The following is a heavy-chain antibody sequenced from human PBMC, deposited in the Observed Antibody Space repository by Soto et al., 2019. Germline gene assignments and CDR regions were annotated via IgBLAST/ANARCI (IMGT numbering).Heavy chain of an antibody. CDR2: ISPSGGST. D-gene: IGHD2-15*01. J-gene: IGHJ4*02. Sequence: ATVKGSCKASVYTFTSYYMHWVRQAPGQGLEWMGIISPSGGSTTYAQKFQGRVRMTRDTSTSTVYMELSSLRSEDTAVYYCARVYYSGGGCYGIDYWGQGTLVTVS. CDR1: VYTFTSYY. CDR3: ARVYYSGGGCYGIDY. V-gene: IGHV1-46*01.